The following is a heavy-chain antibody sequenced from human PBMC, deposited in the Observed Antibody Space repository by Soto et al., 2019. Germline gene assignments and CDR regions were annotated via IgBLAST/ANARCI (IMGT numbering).Heavy chain of an antibody. J-gene: IGHJ4*02. CDR2: ISSSSTYI. Sequence: GGSLRLSCAASGFTFSTYSMNWVRQAPGKGLEWVSYISSSSTYIYYADSVKGRFTISRGNAKNSLYLQMNSLRAEDTAVYYCLIAVAGSFAPDYWGQGTLVTVSS. V-gene: IGHV3-21*01. CDR3: LIAVAGSFAPDY. D-gene: IGHD6-19*01. CDR1: GFTFSTYS.